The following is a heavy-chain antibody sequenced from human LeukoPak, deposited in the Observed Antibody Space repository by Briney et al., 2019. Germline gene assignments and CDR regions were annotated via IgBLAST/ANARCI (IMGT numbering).Heavy chain of an antibody. CDR2: IYYSGST. D-gene: IGHD3-10*01. Sequence: TSETLSLTCTVSGGSISSSSYYWGWIRQPPGKGLEWIGSIYYSGSTYYNPSLKSRVTISVDTSKNQFSLKLSSVTAADTAVYYCATPGTETDYWGQGTLVTVSS. V-gene: IGHV4-39*01. J-gene: IGHJ4*02. CDR1: GGSISSSSYY. CDR3: ATPGTETDY.